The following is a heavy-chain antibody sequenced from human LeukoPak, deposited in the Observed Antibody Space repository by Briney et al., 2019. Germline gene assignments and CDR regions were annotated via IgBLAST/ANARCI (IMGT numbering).Heavy chain of an antibody. CDR1: RGTFSSYA. CDR2: IIPILGIA. V-gene: IGHV1-69*04. D-gene: IGHD3-22*01. Sequence: ASVKVSCKASRGTFSSYAISWVRQAPGQGLEWMGRIIPILGIANYAQKFQGRVTITANKSTSTAYMELSSLRSEDTAVYYCARGGAPSDYYDSSGYLDYWGQGTLVTVSS. CDR3: ARGGAPSDYYDSSGYLDY. J-gene: IGHJ4*02.